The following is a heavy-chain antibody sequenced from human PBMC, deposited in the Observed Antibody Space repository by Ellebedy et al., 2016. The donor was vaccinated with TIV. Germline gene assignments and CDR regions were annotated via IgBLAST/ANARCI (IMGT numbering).Heavy chain of an antibody. CDR2: ISGSGSAT. J-gene: IGHJ4*02. Sequence: PGGSLRLSCEASGSTFSTYAMSWVRQAPGKGLEWVPAISGSGSATSYADSVKGRFTISRDNSKNTLYVQMNSLRAEDTAVYYCAKGGARGGYKPSFDYWGQGTLVTVSS. D-gene: IGHD5-24*01. V-gene: IGHV3-23*01. CDR1: GSTFSTYA. CDR3: AKGGARGGYKPSFDY.